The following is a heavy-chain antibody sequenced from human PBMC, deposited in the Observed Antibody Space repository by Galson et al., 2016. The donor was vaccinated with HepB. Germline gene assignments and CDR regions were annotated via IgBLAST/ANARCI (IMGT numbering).Heavy chain of an antibody. CDR1: GGSFSGYY. CDR3: ARGDNPDYGDYASAYYYMDL. Sequence: LSLTCAVYGGSFSGYYWSWIRQPPGKGLEWIGEINHSGSTNYNPSLKSRVTISVDTSKNQFSLKLSSVTAADTAVYYCARGDNPDYGDYASAYYYMDLWGKGTTVTVSS. J-gene: IGHJ6*03. CDR2: INHSGST. V-gene: IGHV4-34*01. D-gene: IGHD4-17*01.